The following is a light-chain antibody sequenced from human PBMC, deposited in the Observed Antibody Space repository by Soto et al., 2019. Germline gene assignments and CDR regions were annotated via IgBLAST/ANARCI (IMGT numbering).Light chain of an antibody. CDR3: QLSHNLPNT. V-gene: IGKV1-33*01. CDR1: QDISSS. J-gene: IGKJ5*01. Sequence: MTQAPSDRRASVGPKVNKNSQASQDISSSLNWYQQKPGKAPKLLIYDASNLETGVPSRFSGSGSGTDMTLTISSLQPEDMGTYYSQLSHNLPNTFGQGTRLEIK. CDR2: DAS.